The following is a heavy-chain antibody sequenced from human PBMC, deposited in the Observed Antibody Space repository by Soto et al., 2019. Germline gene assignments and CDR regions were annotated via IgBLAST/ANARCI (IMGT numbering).Heavy chain of an antibody. J-gene: IGHJ4*02. CDR1: GGSICSSNW. V-gene: IGHV4-4*02. Sequence: PSETLSLTCAVSGGSICSSNWWSWVRQPPGKGLEWIGEIYHSGSTNYNPSLKSRVTISVDKSKNQFSLKLSSVTAADTAVYYCARDRSGWYDGLYDYWGQGTLVTVSS. CDR3: ARDRSGWYDGLYDY. CDR2: IYHSGST. D-gene: IGHD6-19*01.